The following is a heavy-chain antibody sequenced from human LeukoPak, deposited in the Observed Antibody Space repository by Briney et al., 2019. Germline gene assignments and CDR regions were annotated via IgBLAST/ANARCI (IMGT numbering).Heavy chain of an antibody. J-gene: IGHJ3*02. Sequence: ASVKVSCKVSGYTLTELSMHWVRQAPGKGLEWMGGFDPEDGETIYAQKFQGRVTMTEDTSTDTAYMELSSLRSEDTAVYYCAXAXRDXLWLVEAFDIWGQGTMVTVSS. CDR1: GYTLTELS. CDR3: AXAXRDXLWLVEAFDI. V-gene: IGHV1-24*01. CDR2: FDPEDGET. D-gene: IGHD6-19*01.